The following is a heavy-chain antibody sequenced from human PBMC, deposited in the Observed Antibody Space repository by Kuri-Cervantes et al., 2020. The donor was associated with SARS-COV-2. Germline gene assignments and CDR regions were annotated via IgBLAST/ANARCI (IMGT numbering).Heavy chain of an antibody. CDR3: ARGEGAAPDLDAFDI. Sequence: SETLSLTCSVSGGSITSSYWSWLRQPPGKGLEWIGYVYYTGSTNYNPSLKSRVSITIDTSKRQFSLKLTSVTAADTAVYYCARGEGAAPDLDAFDIWGQGTMVTVSS. V-gene: IGHV4-59*01. CDR2: VYYTGST. D-gene: IGHD1-26*01. CDR1: GGSITSSY. J-gene: IGHJ3*02.